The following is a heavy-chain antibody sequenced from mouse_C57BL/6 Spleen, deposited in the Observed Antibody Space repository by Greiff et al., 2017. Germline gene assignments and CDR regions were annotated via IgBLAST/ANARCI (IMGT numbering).Heavy chain of an antibody. V-gene: IGHV1-61*01. CDR2: IYPSDSET. D-gene: IGHD2-4*01. CDR3: ARRYYDYPFDY. CDR1: GYTFTSYW. Sequence: QVQLQQPGAELVRPGSSVKLSCKASGYTFTSYWMDWVKQRPGQGLEWIGNIYPSDSETHYNQKFKDKDTLTVDKSSSTAYMQLSSLTSEDSAVYYCARRYYDYPFDYWGQGTTLTVSS. J-gene: IGHJ2*01.